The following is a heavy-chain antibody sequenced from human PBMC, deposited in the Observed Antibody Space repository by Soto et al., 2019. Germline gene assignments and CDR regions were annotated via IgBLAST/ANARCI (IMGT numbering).Heavy chain of an antibody. CDR1: GFTFSSYS. CDR2: ISSSSSTI. Sequence: GGSLRLSCAASGFTFSSYSMNWVRQAPGKGLEWVSYISSSSSTIYYADSVKGRFTISRDNAKNSLYLQMNSLRAEDTAVYYCAREQVGWRAISHYYYYYMDVWGKGTTVTVSS. J-gene: IGHJ6*03. D-gene: IGHD3-3*01. CDR3: AREQVGWRAISHYYYYYMDV. V-gene: IGHV3-48*01.